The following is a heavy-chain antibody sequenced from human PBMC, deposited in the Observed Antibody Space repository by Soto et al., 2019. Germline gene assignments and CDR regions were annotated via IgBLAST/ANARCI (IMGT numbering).Heavy chain of an antibody. J-gene: IGHJ4*02. D-gene: IGHD3-3*01. CDR2: IYYSGST. V-gene: IGHV4-39*01. Sequence: SETLSLTXTVSGGSISSSSYYWGWIRQPPGKGLEWIGSIYYSGSTYYNPSLKSRVTISVDTSKNQFSLKLSSVTAADTAVYYCARHRAQDGRGVIYYWGQGTLVTVSS. CDR1: GGSISSSSYY. CDR3: ARHRAQDGRGVIYY.